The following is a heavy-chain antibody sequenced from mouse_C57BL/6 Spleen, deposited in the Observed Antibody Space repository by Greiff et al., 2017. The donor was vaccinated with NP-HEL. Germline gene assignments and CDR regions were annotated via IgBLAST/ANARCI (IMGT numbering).Heavy chain of an antibody. CDR3: ASGQLRLRPFAY. CDR1: GYTFTSYW. V-gene: IGHV1-52*01. Sequence: VQLQQPGAELVRPGSSVKLSCKASGYTFTSYWMHWVKQRPIQGLEWIGNIDPSDSETHYNQKFKDKATLTVDKSSSTAYMQLSSLTSEDSAVYYCASGQLRLRPFAYWGQGTLVTVSA. J-gene: IGHJ3*01. D-gene: IGHD3-2*02. CDR2: IDPSDSET.